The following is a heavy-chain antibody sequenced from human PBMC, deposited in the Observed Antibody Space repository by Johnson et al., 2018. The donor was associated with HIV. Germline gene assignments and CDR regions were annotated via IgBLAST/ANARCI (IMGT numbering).Heavy chain of an antibody. D-gene: IGHD5-24*01. CDR2: INWNRGRT. V-gene: IGHV3-20*04. CDR1: GFTFDDYG. J-gene: IGHJ3*02. Sequence: VQLVESGGGVVQPGGSLRLSCAASGFTFDDYGMSWVRQAPGKGLEWVSGINWNRGRTGYADSVEGRFTISRDNAKNSLYLQMISLRAEDTAVYYCARACRDGYTCDAFDIWGQGTMVTVSS. CDR3: ARACRDGYTCDAFDI.